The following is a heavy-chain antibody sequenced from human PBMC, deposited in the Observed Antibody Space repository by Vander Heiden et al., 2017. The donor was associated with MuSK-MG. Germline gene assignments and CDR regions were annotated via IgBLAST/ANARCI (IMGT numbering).Heavy chain of an antibody. J-gene: IGHJ3*02. CDR3: VGAVAGKDAFDI. Sequence: QVQLVQSGAEVKKPGASVKVSCKASGYTFTSYYMHWVRQAPGQGLEWMGIINPSGGSTSYAQKFQGRVTMTRDTSTRTVYMEMRRMRSEDTAVYYYVGAVAGKDAFDIWGQGTMVTVYS. CDR2: INPSGGST. CDR1: GYTFTSYY. D-gene: IGHD6-19*01. V-gene: IGHV1-46*01.